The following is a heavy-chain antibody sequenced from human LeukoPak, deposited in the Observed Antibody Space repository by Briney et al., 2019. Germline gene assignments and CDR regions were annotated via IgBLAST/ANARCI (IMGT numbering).Heavy chain of an antibody. V-gene: IGHV4-61*03. J-gene: IGHJ6*03. CDR2: IYYSGST. CDR3: ARTTEEYYGSGKSRKYYSYYYYMDV. D-gene: IGHD3-10*01. CDR1: GYSISSGYY. Sequence: PSETLSLTCTVSGYSISSGYYWGWIRQPPGKGLEWIGYIYYSGSTNYNPSLKSRVTISVDRTKNHFSLKLSSVTAADTAVYYCARTTEEYYGSGKSRKYYSYYYYMDVWGKGTTVTVSS.